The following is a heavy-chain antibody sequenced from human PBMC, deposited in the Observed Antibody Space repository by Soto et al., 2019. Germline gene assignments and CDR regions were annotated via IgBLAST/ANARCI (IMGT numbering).Heavy chain of an antibody. CDR3: ARGIQLWFYGMDV. CDR1: GGSFSGYY. CDR2: INHSGST. D-gene: IGHD5-18*01. J-gene: IGHJ6*02. V-gene: IGHV4-34*01. Sequence: QVQLQQWGAGLLKPSETLSLTCAVYGGSFSGYYWSWIRQPPGKGLEWIGEINHSGSTNYNPSLKSRVTISVDTSKNQFSLKLSSVTAADTAVYYCARGIQLWFYGMDVWGQGTTVTVSS.